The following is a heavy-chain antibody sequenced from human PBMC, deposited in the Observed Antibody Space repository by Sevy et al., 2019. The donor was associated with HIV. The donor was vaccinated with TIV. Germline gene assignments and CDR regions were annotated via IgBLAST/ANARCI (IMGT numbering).Heavy chain of an antibody. V-gene: IGHV3-7*01. D-gene: IGHD6-19*01. CDR1: GFTFSSYW. CDR2: IKQDGSEK. J-gene: IGHJ4*02. CDR3: AREGYSSGRYKYYFDY. Sequence: GGSLRLSCAASGFTFSSYWMSWVRQAPGKGLEWVANIKQDGSEKYYVDSVKGRFTISRDNAKNSLYLQMNSLRAEDTAVYYCAREGYSSGRYKYYFDYWGQGTLVTVSS.